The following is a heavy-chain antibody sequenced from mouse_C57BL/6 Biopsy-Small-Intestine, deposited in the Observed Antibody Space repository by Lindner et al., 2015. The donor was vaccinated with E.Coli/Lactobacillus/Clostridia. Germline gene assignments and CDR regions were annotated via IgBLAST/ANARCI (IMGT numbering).Heavy chain of an antibody. V-gene: IGHV1-47*01. CDR2: FHPYNDDT. CDR1: GYTFTTYP. CDR3: ARKSNYDYAMDY. J-gene: IGHJ4*01. D-gene: IGHD2-5*01. Sequence: VQLQESGAELVKPGASVKMSCKASGYTFTTYPIEWMRQNHGKSLEWIGNFHPYNDDTKYNEKFNGKATLTVEKSSSTVYLELSRLTSDDSAVYYCARKSNYDYAMDYWGQGTSVTVSS.